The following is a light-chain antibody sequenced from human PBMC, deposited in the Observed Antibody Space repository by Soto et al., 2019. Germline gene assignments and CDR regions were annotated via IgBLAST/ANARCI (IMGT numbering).Light chain of an antibody. V-gene: IGKV3-20*01. CDR2: GAS. Sequence: PGERATLSCRASQSVSSSFLAWYQQKPGQAPRLLIYGASRRATGIADRFTGSGSGTDFTLTISRLEPEDFAVYYCQPYDSSLTFGLGTKVEIK. J-gene: IGKJ1*01. CDR3: QPYDSSLT. CDR1: QSVSSSF.